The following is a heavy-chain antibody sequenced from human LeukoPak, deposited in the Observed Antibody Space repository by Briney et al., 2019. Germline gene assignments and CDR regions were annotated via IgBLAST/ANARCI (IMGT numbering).Heavy chain of an antibody. V-gene: IGHV4-61*01. CDR1: GGSISSSSYY. CDR2: IYYIGIT. J-gene: IGHJ3*02. D-gene: IGHD1-14*01. Sequence: PSETLSLTCTVSGGSISSSSYYWSWIRQPPGKGLEWIGYIYYIGITNYNPSLKSRVTISVDTSKNQVSLKLNSVRVADTAVYYCARTGRWEGRPHAFDIWGQGTMVTVSS. CDR3: ARTGRWEGRPHAFDI.